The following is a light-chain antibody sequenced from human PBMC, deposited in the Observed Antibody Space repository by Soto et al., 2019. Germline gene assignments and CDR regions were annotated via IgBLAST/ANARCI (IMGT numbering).Light chain of an antibody. CDR2: DAS. CDR1: ESISSY. V-gene: IGKV3-11*01. CDR3: QQRSKWPIT. Sequence: EIVLTQSPATLSLSPGERATLSCRASESISSYLAWYQQKPGQAPRIFIYDASSRATGIPARFSGSGSGTDFTLTISSLEPEDFAVYYCQQRSKWPITLGQGTRLEIK. J-gene: IGKJ5*01.